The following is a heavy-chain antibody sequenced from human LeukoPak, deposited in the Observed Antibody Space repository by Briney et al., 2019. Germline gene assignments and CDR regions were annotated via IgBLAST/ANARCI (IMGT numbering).Heavy chain of an antibody. D-gene: IGHD2-15*01. Sequence: GGSLRLSCAASRFTFGSYWFHWVRQAPGKGLVWVSRIGNDGSDTIYADSVKGRFTISRDNAKSTLYLQMNSQKAEDTAVYYCARGGYDHAFDIWGQGTMVTVSS. J-gene: IGHJ3*02. CDR2: IGNDGSDT. V-gene: IGHV3-74*01. CDR1: RFTFGSYW. CDR3: ARGGYDHAFDI.